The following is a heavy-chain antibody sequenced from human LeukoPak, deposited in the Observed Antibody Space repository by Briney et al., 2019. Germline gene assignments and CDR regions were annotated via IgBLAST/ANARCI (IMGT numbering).Heavy chain of an antibody. Sequence: GGSLRLSCAASGFTFSKYWMLWVRQAPGKGLESVSRINTDGTVTTYADSVKGRFTGSRDNAANTMFLQMNSVRDEDTAVYYCATKQWLAPPPDSWGQGTPVTVSS. J-gene: IGHJ4*02. CDR1: GFTFSKYW. D-gene: IGHD6-19*01. V-gene: IGHV3-74*01. CDR2: INTDGTVT. CDR3: ATKQWLAPPPDS.